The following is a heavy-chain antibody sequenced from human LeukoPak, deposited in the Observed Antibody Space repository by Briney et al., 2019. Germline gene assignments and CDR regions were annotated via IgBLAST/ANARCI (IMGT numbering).Heavy chain of an antibody. CDR1: GGSFSGYY. V-gene: IGHV4-34*01. Sequence: SETLSLTCAVYGGSFSGYYWSWIRQPPGKGLEGSGEINHRGSTNYNPSLKSRVTISVATSKNHFSLKLSSVTAADTAVYYCARVRAAAGPGGWFDPWGQGTLVTVSS. D-gene: IGHD6-13*01. CDR2: INHRGST. CDR3: ARVRAAAGPGGWFDP. J-gene: IGHJ5*02.